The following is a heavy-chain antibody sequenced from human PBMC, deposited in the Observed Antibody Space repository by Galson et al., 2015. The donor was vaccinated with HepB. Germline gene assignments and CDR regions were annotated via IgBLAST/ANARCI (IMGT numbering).Heavy chain of an antibody. D-gene: IGHD2-15*01. CDR3: ARRCSGGTCSWGLFDY. Sequence: LSLTCTVSGDSISSSSYYWGWIRQPPGKGLEWIGSVYYGGSTYYNPSLKSRVTISVDTSKNHFSLKLSSVTAADTAVYYCARRCSGGTCSWGLFDYWAQGTLVTVSS. J-gene: IGHJ4*02. CDR2: VYYGGST. V-gene: IGHV4-39*02. CDR1: GDSISSSSYY.